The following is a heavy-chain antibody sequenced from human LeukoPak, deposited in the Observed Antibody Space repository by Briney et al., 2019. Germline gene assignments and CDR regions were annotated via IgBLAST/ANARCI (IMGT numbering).Heavy chain of an antibody. CDR1: GATLNIGHA. CDR3: SPCGHAYDWFGP. Sequence: GSSVKVSCKAFGATLNIGHASIWARQAPGQGLQWMGRIIPFLGEVNYAQNFQGRVSFTADKSTATMYMEIKSLRLDGTAIYYCSPCGHAYDWFGPWGQGTLVTVSS. V-gene: IGHV1-69*04. J-gene: IGHJ5*02. D-gene: IGHD5-12*01. CDR2: IIPFLGEV.